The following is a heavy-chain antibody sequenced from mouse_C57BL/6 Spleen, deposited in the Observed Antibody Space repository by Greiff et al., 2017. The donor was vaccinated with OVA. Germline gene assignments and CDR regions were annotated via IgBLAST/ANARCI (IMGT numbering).Heavy chain of an antibody. CDR3: ARGGYRAMDY. CDR2: ISDGGSYT. V-gene: IGHV5-4*03. Sequence: EVKVVESGGGLVKPGGSLKLSCAASGFTFSSYAMSWVRQTPEKRLEWVATISDGGSYTYYPDNVKGRFTISRDNAKNNLYLQMSHLKSEDTAMYYCARGGYRAMDYWGQGTSVTVSS. J-gene: IGHJ4*01. CDR1: GFTFSSYA.